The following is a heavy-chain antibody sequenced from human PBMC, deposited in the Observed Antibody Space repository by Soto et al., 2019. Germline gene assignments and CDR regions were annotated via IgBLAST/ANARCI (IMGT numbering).Heavy chain of an antibody. CDR1: GYSFTTYW. J-gene: IGHJ5*02. CDR2: IYPADSDT. CDR3: ARGYGNRNWGNWFDP. Sequence: EVQLVQSGAEVKKPGESLKISCKGSGYSFTTYWIDWVRQMPGKGLEWIAIIYPADSDTRYSPSFQGQVTISADKSISTAYLQWSSLKASDTAMYYCARGYGNRNWGNWFDPWGQGTLVTVSS. D-gene: IGHD7-27*01. V-gene: IGHV5-51*03.